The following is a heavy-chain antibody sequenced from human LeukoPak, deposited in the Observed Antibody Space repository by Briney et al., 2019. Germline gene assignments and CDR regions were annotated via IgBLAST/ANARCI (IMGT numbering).Heavy chain of an antibody. Sequence: GGSLRLSCAASGFTLSSYEMNWVRQAPGKGLEWVSFISSRSSSIYYADSVKGRFTISRDNAKKSLYLQMNSLRDEDTAVYYCARVGYDILTGFHYWGQGTLVTVSS. J-gene: IGHJ4*02. CDR3: ARVGYDILTGFHY. CDR1: GFTLSSYE. V-gene: IGHV3-48*02. CDR2: ISSRSSSI. D-gene: IGHD3-9*01.